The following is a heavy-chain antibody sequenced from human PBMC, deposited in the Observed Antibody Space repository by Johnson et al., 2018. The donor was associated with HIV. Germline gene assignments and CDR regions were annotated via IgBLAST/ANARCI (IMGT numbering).Heavy chain of an antibody. CDR1: GFTFSNAW. CDR3: ARDRTGGAFDI. CDR2: INWNGGST. V-gene: IGHV3-20*04. D-gene: IGHD1-26*01. Sequence: VQLVESGGGLIQPGGSLRLSCAASGFTFSNAWMSWVRQAPGKGLEWVSGINWNGGSTGYADSVKGRFTISRDNAKNSLYLQMNSLRAEDTALYYCARDRTGGAFDIWGQGTMVTVSS. J-gene: IGHJ3*02.